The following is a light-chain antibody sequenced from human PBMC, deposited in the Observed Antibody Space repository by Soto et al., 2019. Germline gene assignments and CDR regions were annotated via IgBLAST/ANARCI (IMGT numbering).Light chain of an antibody. CDR3: QQYNGHSTWT. J-gene: IGKJ1*01. CDR1: QSISSW. V-gene: IGKV1-5*01. CDR2: DAS. Sequence: DIQMTQSPSTLSASVGDRVTITCRASQSISSWLAWYQRKPGKAPKLLIYDASSLESGVPSRFSGSGSGTEFTLTISSLQPDDFATYYCQQYNGHSTWTFGPGTKVDIK.